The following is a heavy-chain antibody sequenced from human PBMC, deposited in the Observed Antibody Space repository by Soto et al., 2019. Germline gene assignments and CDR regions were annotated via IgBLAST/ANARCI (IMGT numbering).Heavy chain of an antibody. CDR1: GFSFIRYG. Sequence: GGSLRLSCAASGFSFIRYGIHWVRQAPGKGLEWVAVISKDGGDKEYAESVKGRCTISRENSKSTVYLQMNSLRVEDTAVYYCAKDGYKYKYYSDYWGQGTLVTVSS. J-gene: IGHJ4*02. D-gene: IGHD5-18*01. CDR3: AKDGYKYKYYSDY. V-gene: IGHV3-30*18. CDR2: ISKDGGDK.